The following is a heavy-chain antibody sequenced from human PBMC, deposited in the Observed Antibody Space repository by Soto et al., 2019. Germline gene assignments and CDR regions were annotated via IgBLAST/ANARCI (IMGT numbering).Heavy chain of an antibody. CDR3: ARGGAVVVPGAVDRHNWFDP. J-gene: IGHJ5*02. D-gene: IGHD2-2*01. Sequence: QVQLVQSGAEVKKPGSSVKVSCEASGGTFSSYSFSWVRQAPGQGLEWMGGVIPIPGMANYAQKFQGRVTIPEDEYTRTASMELSGLRSGDTAVYYCARGGAVVVPGAVDRHNWFDPWAQGTLFTAS. CDR2: VIPIPGMA. CDR1: GGTFSSYS. V-gene: IGHV1-69*02.